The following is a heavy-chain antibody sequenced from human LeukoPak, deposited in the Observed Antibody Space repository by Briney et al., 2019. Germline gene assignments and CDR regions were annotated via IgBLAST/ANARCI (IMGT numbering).Heavy chain of an antibody. Sequence: PGGSLRLSCAASGFTFSSYWMSWVRQAPGKGLEWMANIKQDGSEKYYVDSVKGRFTISRDNAKNSLYLQMNSLRAEDTAVYYCARGDTMVRGVIKAYYYYYMDVWGKGTTVTVSS. J-gene: IGHJ6*03. CDR1: GFTFSSYW. CDR2: IKQDGSEK. V-gene: IGHV3-7*01. D-gene: IGHD3-10*01. CDR3: ARGDTMVRGVIKAYYYYYMDV.